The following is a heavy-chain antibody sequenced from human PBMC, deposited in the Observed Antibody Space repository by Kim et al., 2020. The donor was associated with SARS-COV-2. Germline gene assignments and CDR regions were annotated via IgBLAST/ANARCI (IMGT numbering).Heavy chain of an antibody. D-gene: IGHD3-10*01. Sequence: IYYADSVKGRFIISRDNAKNSLYLQMNSLREEDTAVYYCARGAVRGVISYWGQGALVTVSS. CDR2: I. J-gene: IGHJ4*02. V-gene: IGHV3-48*02. CDR3: ARGAVRGVISY.